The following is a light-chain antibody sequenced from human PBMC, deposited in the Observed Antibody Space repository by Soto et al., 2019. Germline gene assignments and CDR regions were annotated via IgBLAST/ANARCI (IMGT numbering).Light chain of an antibody. Sequence: EIVLTQSPGTLSLSPGERGTLSCRASQSVSSGYLAWYQQKPVQAPRLLIYDASSRATGIPDRFSGSGSGTDFTLTISRLEPEDFAVYYCQQYGSSPRTFGQGTKVDIK. CDR3: QQYGSSPRT. V-gene: IGKV3-20*01. CDR2: DAS. CDR1: QSVSSGY. J-gene: IGKJ1*01.